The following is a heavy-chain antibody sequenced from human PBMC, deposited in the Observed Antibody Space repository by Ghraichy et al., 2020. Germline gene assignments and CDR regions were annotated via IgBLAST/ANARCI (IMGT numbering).Heavy chain of an antibody. V-gene: IGHV1-18*04. CDR2: ISGYNGNT. D-gene: IGHD1-1*01. Sequence: ASVKVSCKASGYTFTSYGISWVRQAPGQGLEWMGWISGYNGNTNYAQKFQGRVTMTTDTSTTTAYMELRSLRSDDTAVYYCAREGKTGTFDYWGQGTLVTVSS. J-gene: IGHJ4*02. CDR3: AREGKTGTFDY. CDR1: GYTFTSYG.